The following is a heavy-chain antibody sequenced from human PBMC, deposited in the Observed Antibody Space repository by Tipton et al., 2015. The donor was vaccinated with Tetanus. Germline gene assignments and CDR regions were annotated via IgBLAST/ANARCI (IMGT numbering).Heavy chain of an antibody. D-gene: IGHD3-10*01. V-gene: IGHV4-39*01. CDR3: ARRDMLRGVSVFDYRG. CDR1: GSSVSSINYY. J-gene: IGHJ1*01. Sequence: TLSLTCTVSGSSVSSINYYWGWIRQSPGKGLEWIGIICYNGSTYYNPSLKSRVTISVDTSKNQFSLKLSSVTAADTAVYYCARRDMLRGVSVFDYRGWGQLALVSFSS. CDR2: ICYNGST.